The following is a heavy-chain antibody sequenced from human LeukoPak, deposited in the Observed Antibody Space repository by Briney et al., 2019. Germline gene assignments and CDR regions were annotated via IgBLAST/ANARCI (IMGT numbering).Heavy chain of an antibody. D-gene: IGHD5-18*01. CDR3: ARGGSRQYNF. CDR2: IRHDGSEK. Sequence: GGSLRLSCAASGFTFSSYWMSWVRQAPGKGLEWVANIRHDGSEKYYVDSVKGRFTISRDNAKDSLYLQMNGLRVEDTAVYYCARGGSRQYNFWGQGTLGTVSS. J-gene: IGHJ4*02. CDR1: GFTFSSYW. V-gene: IGHV3-7*01.